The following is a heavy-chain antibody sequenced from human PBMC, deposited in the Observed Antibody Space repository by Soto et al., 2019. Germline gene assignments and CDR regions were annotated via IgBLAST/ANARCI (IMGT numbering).Heavy chain of an antibody. Sequence: QVQLQQWGAGLLKPSETLSLTCDVYGGSFSGYFYTWIRQPPRRGLEWIGRINHSGTTNYNPSLKSRVTISVDTSKNQFSLKLSSVTAADTAVYYCARGYSSSWGDYGMDVWGQGTTVTVSS. J-gene: IGHJ6*02. CDR3: ARGYSSSWGDYGMDV. CDR2: INHSGTT. CDR1: GGSFSGYF. D-gene: IGHD6-13*01. V-gene: IGHV4-34*02.